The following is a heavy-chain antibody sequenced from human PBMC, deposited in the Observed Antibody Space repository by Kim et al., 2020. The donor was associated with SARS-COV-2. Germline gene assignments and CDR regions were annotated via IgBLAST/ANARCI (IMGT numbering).Heavy chain of an antibody. J-gene: IGHJ4*02. V-gene: IGHV3-21*01. D-gene: IGHD3-22*01. CDR3: ATDTPYYYDSSGYFDY. CDR2: ISSSSSYI. Sequence: GGSLRLSCAASGFTFSSYSMNWVRQAPGKGLEWVSSISSSSSYIYYADSVKGRFTISRDNAKNSLYLQMNSLRAEDTAVYYCATDTPYYYDSSGYFDYWGQGTLVTVSS. CDR1: GFTFSSYS.